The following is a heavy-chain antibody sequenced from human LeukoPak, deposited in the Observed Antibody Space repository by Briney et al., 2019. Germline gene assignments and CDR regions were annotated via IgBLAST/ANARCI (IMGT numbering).Heavy chain of an antibody. D-gene: IGHD3-22*01. CDR1: GGTFSSYA. Sequence: SVKVSCKASGGTFSSYAISWVRQAPGQGLEWMGGIIPIFGTANYAQKFQGRVTITTDESTSTAYMELSSLRSEDTAVYYCARAPYYYDSSGYSQGGYYYYYVDVWGKGTTVTVSS. CDR3: ARAPYYYDSSGYSQGGYYYYYVDV. V-gene: IGHV1-69*05. J-gene: IGHJ6*03. CDR2: IIPIFGTA.